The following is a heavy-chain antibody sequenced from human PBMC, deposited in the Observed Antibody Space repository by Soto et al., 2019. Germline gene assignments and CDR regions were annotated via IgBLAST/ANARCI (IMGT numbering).Heavy chain of an antibody. D-gene: IGHD3-22*01. CDR1: GGSISSGDYY. V-gene: IGHV4-30-4*02. J-gene: IGHJ4*02. CDR2: IYYSGST. CDR3: VKGEYYYDGSAYYPFDY. Sequence: SETLSLTCTVSGGSISSGDYYWSWIRQPPGKGLEWIGYIYYSGSTYYNPSLKSRVTISVDKSKNTAYLQMSSLRPEDTAVYYCVKGEYYYDGSAYYPFDYWGQGRMVTVS.